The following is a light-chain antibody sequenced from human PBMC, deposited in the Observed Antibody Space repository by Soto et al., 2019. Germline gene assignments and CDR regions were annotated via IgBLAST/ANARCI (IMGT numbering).Light chain of an antibody. Sequence: QSALTQPASVSGSPGQSITISCTGTSSDIASYKFVSWFQHHPGKAPKLLIYEVNNRPSGISNRFSGSKSGNTASLTISGLQPEDEANYFYSSATNTDTLVVFGGGTKLTVL. CDR2: EVN. J-gene: IGLJ2*01. CDR1: SSDIASYKF. CDR3: SSATNTDTLVV. V-gene: IGLV2-14*01.